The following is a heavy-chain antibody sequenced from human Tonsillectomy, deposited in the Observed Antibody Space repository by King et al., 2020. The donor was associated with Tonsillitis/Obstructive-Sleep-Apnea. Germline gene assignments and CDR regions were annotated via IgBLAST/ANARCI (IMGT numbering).Heavy chain of an antibody. Sequence: VQLPQWGAGLLKPSETLSLTCAVYGGSFSGYYWSWIRQPPGKGLEWIGEINHSGSTNYNPSLKSRVTISVDTSKNQFSLKLSSVTAADTAVYYCARGRPMTTVDYWGQGTLVTVSS. J-gene: IGHJ4*02. CDR2: INHSGST. D-gene: IGHD4-17*01. CDR1: GGSFSGYY. CDR3: ARGRPMTTVDY. V-gene: IGHV4-34*01.